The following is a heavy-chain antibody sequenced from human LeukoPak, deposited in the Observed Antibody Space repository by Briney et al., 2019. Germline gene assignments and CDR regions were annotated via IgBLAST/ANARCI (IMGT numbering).Heavy chain of an antibody. V-gene: IGHV5-51*01. J-gene: IGHJ6*04. Sequence: GESLKISCKGSGYSFTSYWIGWVRQMPGKGLEWMGIIYPGDSDTRYSPSFQGQVTISADKSISTAYLQRSSLKASDTAMYYCARLGADYYGSGSYCMDVWGKGTTVIISS. CDR1: GYSFTSYW. CDR3: ARLGADYYGSGSYCMDV. D-gene: IGHD3-10*01. CDR2: IYPGDSDT.